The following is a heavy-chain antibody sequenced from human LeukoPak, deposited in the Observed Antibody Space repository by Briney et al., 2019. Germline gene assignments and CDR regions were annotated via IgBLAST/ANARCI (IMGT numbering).Heavy chain of an antibody. D-gene: IGHD6-19*01. Sequence: SETLSLTCAVYGGSFSGYYWSRIRQPPGKGLEWIGEINHSGSTNYNPSLKSRVTISVDTSKNQFSLKLSSVTAADTAVYYCASRQAVAETGLYYFDYWGQGTLVTVSS. CDR2: INHSGST. V-gene: IGHV4-34*01. J-gene: IGHJ4*02. CDR3: ASRQAVAETGLYYFDY. CDR1: GGSFSGYY.